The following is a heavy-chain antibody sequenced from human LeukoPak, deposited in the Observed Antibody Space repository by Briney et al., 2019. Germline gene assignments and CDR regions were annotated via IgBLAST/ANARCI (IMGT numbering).Heavy chain of an antibody. J-gene: IGHJ4*02. CDR2: ISAYNGKT. CDR1: GYTFTSYG. V-gene: IGHV1-18*01. D-gene: IGHD3-10*01. CDR3: AGARVWFGTLGYFDY. Sequence: ASVKVSCKASGYTFTSYGINWVRQAPGQGLEWMGWISAYNGKTNYSQKLQDRVTMTTDTSTSTAYMELRSLRSDDTAVYSCAGARVWFGTLGYFDYWGQGTLVTVSS.